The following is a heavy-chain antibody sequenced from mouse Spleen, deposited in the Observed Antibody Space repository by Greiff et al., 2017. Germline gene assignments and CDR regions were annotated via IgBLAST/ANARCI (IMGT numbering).Heavy chain of an antibody. CDR3: ARSDWDGRALGY. Sequence: EVQLQQSGPELVKPGASVKISCKASGYTFTDYYMNWVKQSHGKSLEWIGDINPNNGGTSYNQKFKGKATLTVDKSSSTAYMELRSLTSEDSAVYYCARSDWDGRALGYWGQGTTLTVSS. D-gene: IGHD4-1*01. V-gene: IGHV1-26*01. CDR2: INPNNGGT. J-gene: IGHJ2*01. CDR1: GYTFTDYY.